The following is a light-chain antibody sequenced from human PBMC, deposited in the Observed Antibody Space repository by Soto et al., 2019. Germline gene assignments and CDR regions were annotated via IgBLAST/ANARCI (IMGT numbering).Light chain of an antibody. J-gene: IGLJ1*01. CDR2: YDN. CDR1: SSNIGNNA. Sequence: QSVLTQPPSVSEAPRQRVTISCSGSSSNIGNNAVNWYQQLPGKAPKLLMFYDNLLPSGVSDRFSCSKSGTSASLAISGLQSEDEADYYCAAWDDSRNGYVFGTGTKLTVL. CDR3: AAWDDSRNGYV. V-gene: IGLV1-36*01.